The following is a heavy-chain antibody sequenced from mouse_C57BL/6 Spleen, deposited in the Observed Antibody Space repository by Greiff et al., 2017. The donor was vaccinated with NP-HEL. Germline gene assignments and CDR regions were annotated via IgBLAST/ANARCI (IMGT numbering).Heavy chain of an antibody. D-gene: IGHD2-4*01. Sequence: QVQLVESGPGLVAPSQSLSITCTVSGFSLTSYAISWVRQPPGKGLEWLGVIWTGGGTNYNSALKSRLSISKDNSKSQVFLKMNSLQTDDTARYYCARTLFYDLGYAMDYWGQGTSVTVSS. J-gene: IGHJ4*01. V-gene: IGHV2-9-1*01. CDR1: GFSLTSYA. CDR2: IWTGGGT. CDR3: ARTLFYDLGYAMDY.